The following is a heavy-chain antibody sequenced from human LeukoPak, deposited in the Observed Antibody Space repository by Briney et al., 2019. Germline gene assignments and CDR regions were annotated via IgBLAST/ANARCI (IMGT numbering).Heavy chain of an antibody. Sequence: GGSLRLSCAASGFTFSSYAMSWVRQAPGKGLEWVSAISGSGGSTYYADSVKGRFTISRDNSQNTLYLQMNRLRAEDTAVYYCAKSSGLLPYYFDYWGQGTLVTVSS. CDR3: AKSSGLLPYYFDY. D-gene: IGHD2-15*01. CDR2: ISGSGGST. CDR1: GFTFSSYA. V-gene: IGHV3-23*01. J-gene: IGHJ4*02.